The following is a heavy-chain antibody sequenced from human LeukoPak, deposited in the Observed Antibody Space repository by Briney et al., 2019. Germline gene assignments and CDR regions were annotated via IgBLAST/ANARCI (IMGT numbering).Heavy chain of an antibody. V-gene: IGHV4-31*03. D-gene: IGHD1-26*01. Sequence: SQTLSLTCTVSGGSIGSTTYYWSWIRQHPGKGLEWIGYIYYSGSTYYNPSLKSRVTISVDTSKNQFSLKLSSVTDADTAVYYCARDRSPSGTSTGNLDFWGQGTLVTVSS. J-gene: IGHJ4*02. CDR3: ARDRSPSGTSTGNLDF. CDR2: IYYSGST. CDR1: GGSIGSTTYY.